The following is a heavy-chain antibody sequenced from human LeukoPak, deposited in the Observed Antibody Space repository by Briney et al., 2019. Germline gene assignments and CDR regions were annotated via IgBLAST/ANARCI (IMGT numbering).Heavy chain of an antibody. CDR1: GYTFTNYG. CDR2: ISPYNDYT. CDR3: ARWYCSSTSCYAGAFDM. V-gene: IGHV1-18*04. D-gene: IGHD2-2*01. Sequence: ASVKVSFKASGYTFTNYGISWVRQAPGQGREWMGWISPYNDYTNYAQKLQGRVTMTTDTSTSTGYMELRSLRSDDTAVYYCARWYCSSTSCYAGAFDMWGQGTMVTVSS. J-gene: IGHJ3*02.